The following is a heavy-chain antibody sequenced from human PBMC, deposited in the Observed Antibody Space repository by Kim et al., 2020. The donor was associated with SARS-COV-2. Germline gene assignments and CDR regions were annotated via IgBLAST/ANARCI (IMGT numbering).Heavy chain of an antibody. D-gene: IGHD6-13*01. V-gene: IGHV6-1*01. Sequence: AVSMKSRITINPDPSKNQFSLQLNSVTPEDTAVYYCARCIAAAGTCAFDIWGQGTMVTVSS. CDR3: ARCIAAAGTCAFDI. J-gene: IGHJ3*02.